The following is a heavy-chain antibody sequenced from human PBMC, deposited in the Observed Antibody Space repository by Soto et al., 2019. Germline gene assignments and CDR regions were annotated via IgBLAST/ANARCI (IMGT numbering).Heavy chain of an antibody. J-gene: IGHJ5*02. Sequence: SVKVSCKASAYTHWVRQAPGQRLEWMGWINAGNGNTKYSQKFQGRVTITRDTSASTVYMELSSLRSEDTAVYYCARDTRIVVVPAATNWFDPWGQGTLVTVSS. D-gene: IGHD2-2*01. CDR1: AYT. V-gene: IGHV1-3*01. CDR2: INAGNGNT. CDR3: ARDTRIVVVPAATNWFDP.